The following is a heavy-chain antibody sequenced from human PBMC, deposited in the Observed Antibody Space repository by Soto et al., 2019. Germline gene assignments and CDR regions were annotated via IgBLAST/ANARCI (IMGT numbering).Heavy chain of an antibody. D-gene: IGHD4-4*01. CDR1: GFTFSSYW. CDR3: ARLHDYSNYYPQPYGMDV. V-gene: IGHV3-74*01. Sequence: GGSLRLSCAASGFTFSSYWMHWVRQAPGKGLVWVSRINSDGSSTSYADSVKGRFTISRDNAKNTLYLQMNSLRAEDTAVYYCARLHDYSNYYPQPYGMDVWGQGTTVTVSS. CDR2: INSDGSST. J-gene: IGHJ6*02.